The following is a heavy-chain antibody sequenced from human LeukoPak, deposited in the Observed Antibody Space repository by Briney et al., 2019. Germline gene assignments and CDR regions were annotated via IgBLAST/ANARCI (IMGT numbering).Heavy chain of an antibody. V-gene: IGHV3-74*01. D-gene: IGHD6-13*01. J-gene: IGHJ3*01. CDR3: AREEHRLAEAGTSAFDL. CDR2: INQDGGLT. CDR1: GFTFSENW. Sequence: GGAVRLSCVASGFTFSENWMHWVRQAPGKGLAWVSHINQDGGLTNYADSVKGRFTISRDNDRNTVYLQMSSLRVEDTAIYFCAREEHRLAEAGTSAFDLGGQGTLVTVSP.